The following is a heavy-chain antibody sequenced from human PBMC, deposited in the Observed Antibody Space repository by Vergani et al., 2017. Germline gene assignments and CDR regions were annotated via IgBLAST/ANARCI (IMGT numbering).Heavy chain of an antibody. J-gene: IGHJ4*02. Sequence: EVQLVETGGGLIQPGGSLRLSCAASGFTVSSNYMSWVRQAPGKGLEWVSVIYSGGSTYYADSVKGRFTISRDNSKNTLYLQMNSLRAEDTAVYYCARVPIKEFLVDYGGEGPLVTVSS. V-gene: IGHV3-53*02. CDR3: ARVPIKEFLVDY. CDR2: IYSGGST. CDR1: GFTVSSNY. D-gene: IGHD3-10*01.